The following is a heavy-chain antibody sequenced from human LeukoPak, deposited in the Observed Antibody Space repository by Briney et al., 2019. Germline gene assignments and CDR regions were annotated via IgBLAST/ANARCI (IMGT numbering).Heavy chain of an antibody. CDR1: GDSISSSDYY. CDR3: ARHLSYGGNSAWGH. Sequence: PSETLSLTCTVSGDSISSSDYYWGWIRQPPGKGLEWIGSISYSGTAYYNPSLKSRVTMSVDTSKSQFALKLSSVTAADTAMYYCARHLSYGGNSAWGHWGQGTLVTVSS. D-gene: IGHD4-23*01. V-gene: IGHV4-39*01. CDR2: ISYSGTA. J-gene: IGHJ4*02.